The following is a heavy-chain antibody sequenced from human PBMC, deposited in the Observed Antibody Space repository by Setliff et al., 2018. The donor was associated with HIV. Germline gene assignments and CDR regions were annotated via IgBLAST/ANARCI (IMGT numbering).Heavy chain of an antibody. CDR1: GYTFTGNSDYY. CDR2: INPYSGDT. J-gene: IGHJ5*02. V-gene: IGHV1-2*02. Sequence: ASVKVSCKASGYTFTGNSDYYLHWVRQAPGQGLEWVGWINPYSGDTTFAHKFRGRVTMTRDTSISTAYMELSRLRSDDTAVYYCARAASRNAWDIVVVPAARGGYNWFDPWGQGTLVTVSS. D-gene: IGHD2-2*01. CDR3: ARAASRNAWDIVVVPAARGGYNWFDP.